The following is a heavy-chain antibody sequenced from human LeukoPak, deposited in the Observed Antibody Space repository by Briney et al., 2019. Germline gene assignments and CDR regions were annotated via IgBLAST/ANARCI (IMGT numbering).Heavy chain of an antibody. CDR3: ARRERYCSSTSCNDFDY. CDR1: GYSFTSYW. J-gene: IGHJ4*02. D-gene: IGHD2-2*01. CDR2: IYPGDSDT. V-gene: IGHV5-51*01. Sequence: GESLKISCKGSGYSFTSYWIGWVRQMPGKGLEWMGIIYPGDSDTRYSPSFQGQVTISADKSISTAYLQWSSLKASDTAMYYCARRERYCSSTSCNDFDYWGQGTLLTVSS.